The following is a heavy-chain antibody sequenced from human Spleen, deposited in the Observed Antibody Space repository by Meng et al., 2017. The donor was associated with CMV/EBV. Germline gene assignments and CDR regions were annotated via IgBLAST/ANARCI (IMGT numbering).Heavy chain of an antibody. D-gene: IGHD7-27*01. CDR3: ARDNNWGPDY. J-gene: IGHJ4*02. CDR2: IHPHRGDT. Sequence: VSCKAAGYTFTAHYFHWVRQAPGQGLEWMGWIHPHRGDTNYAQQFQGRVTLTRDTSINTGYMELTRLTSDDTAVYYCARDNNWGPDYWGQGTLVTVSS. CDR1: GYTFTAHY. V-gene: IGHV1-2*02.